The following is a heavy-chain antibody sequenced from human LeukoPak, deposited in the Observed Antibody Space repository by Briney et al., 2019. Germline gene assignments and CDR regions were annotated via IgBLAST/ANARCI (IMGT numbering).Heavy chain of an antibody. D-gene: IGHD3-22*01. V-gene: IGHV4-39*07. Sequence: SETLSLTCTVSGGSISSSSCYWGWIRQPPGKGLEWIGSIYYSGSTYYNPSLKSRVTISVDTSKNQFSLKLSSVTAADTAVYYCARVRGYYYDSSGYSDYWGQGTLVTVSS. J-gene: IGHJ4*02. CDR2: IYYSGST. CDR3: ARVRGYYYDSSGYSDY. CDR1: GGSISSSSCY.